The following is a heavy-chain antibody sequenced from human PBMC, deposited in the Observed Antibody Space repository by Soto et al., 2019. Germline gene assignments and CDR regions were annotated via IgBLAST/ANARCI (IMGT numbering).Heavy chain of an antibody. V-gene: IGHV3-33*01. J-gene: IGHJ6*02. CDR3: ARDRVQMVDGMDV. Sequence: GGSLRLSCAASGFTFNNYGIHWVRQAPGKGLEWVAVIGYDGVNKYYADSVKGRFTISRDNSKNTLYLQMNSLRAEDTAVYYCARDRVQMVDGMDVWGQGTTVTVSS. CDR1: GFTFNNYG. CDR2: IGYDGVNK. D-gene: IGHD2-15*01.